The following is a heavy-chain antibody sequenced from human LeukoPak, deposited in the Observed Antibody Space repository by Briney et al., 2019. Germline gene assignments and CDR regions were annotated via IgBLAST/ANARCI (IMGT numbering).Heavy chain of an antibody. D-gene: IGHD3-10*01. CDR2: IIPIFGTA. V-gene: IGHV1-69*13. Sequence: SVKVSCKASGGTFSSYAISWVRQAPGQGLEWMGGIIPIFGTANYAQKFQGRVTITADESTSTAYMELSSLRSEDTAVYYCAREGYPGYYGSGYRWGQGTLVTVSS. J-gene: IGHJ4*02. CDR3: AREGYPGYYGSGYR. CDR1: GGTFSSYA.